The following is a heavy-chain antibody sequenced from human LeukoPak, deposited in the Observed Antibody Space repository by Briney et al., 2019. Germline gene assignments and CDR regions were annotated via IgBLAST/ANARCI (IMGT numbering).Heavy chain of an antibody. V-gene: IGHV4-39*01. Sequence: SETPSLTCPVSGGSISSCSYYWGWIRHPPGKGLEWIGSIYYSGSTYYNPSLKSRVTISVDTSKNQFSLKLSSVTAADTAVYYCARPRCSSTSCSNAFDIWGQGTMVTVSS. CDR3: ARPRCSSTSCSNAFDI. D-gene: IGHD2-2*01. J-gene: IGHJ3*02. CDR2: IYYSGST. CDR1: GGSISSCSYY.